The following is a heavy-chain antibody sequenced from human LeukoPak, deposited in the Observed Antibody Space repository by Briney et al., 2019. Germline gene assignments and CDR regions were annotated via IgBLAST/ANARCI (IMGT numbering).Heavy chain of an antibody. V-gene: IGHV3-15*01. D-gene: IGHD3-3*01. CDR1: GFTFSDYY. CDR2: IQGKNEGGTT. CDR3: TTEVNDFWRGYYVASLFDY. J-gene: IGHJ4*02. Sequence: GSLRLSCAASGFTFSDYYMSWIRQAPGKGLEWVGRIQGKNEGGTTDYAAPVKGRFTISRDDSKNTLYLQMNSLKTEDTAVYYCTTEVNDFWRGYYVASLFDYWGQGTLVTVSS.